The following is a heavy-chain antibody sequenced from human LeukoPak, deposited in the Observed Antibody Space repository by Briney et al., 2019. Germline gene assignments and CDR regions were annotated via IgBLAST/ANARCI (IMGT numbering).Heavy chain of an antibody. V-gene: IGHV4-61*02. J-gene: IGHJ4*02. CDR2: IYTSGST. CDR1: GGSISSSSYY. CDR3: ARPSSGWGNFDY. D-gene: IGHD6-19*01. Sequence: SETLSLTCTVSGGSISSSSYYWSCIRQPAGKGLEWIGRIYTSGSTNYNPSLKSRVTISVDTSKNQFSLKLSSVTAADTAVYYCARPSSGWGNFDYWGQGTLVTVSS.